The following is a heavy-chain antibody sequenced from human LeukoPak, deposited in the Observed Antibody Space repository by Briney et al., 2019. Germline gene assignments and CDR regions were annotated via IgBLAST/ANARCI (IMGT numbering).Heavy chain of an antibody. Sequence: ASVKVSCEVSGYTLTELSMHWVRQAPGKGLEWMGGFDPEDGETIYAQKFQGRVTMTEDTSTDTAYMELSSLRSEDTAVYYCAGTVTLNYYYYGMDVWGQGTTVTVSS. J-gene: IGHJ6*02. CDR2: FDPEDGET. V-gene: IGHV1-24*01. D-gene: IGHD4-11*01. CDR1: GYTLTELS. CDR3: AGTVTLNYYYYGMDV.